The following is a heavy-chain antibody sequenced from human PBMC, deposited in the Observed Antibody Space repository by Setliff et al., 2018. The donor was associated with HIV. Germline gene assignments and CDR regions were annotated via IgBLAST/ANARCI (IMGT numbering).Heavy chain of an antibody. CDR1: GNSFSGYH. CDR2: IYYTGST. V-gene: IGHV4-4*07. CDR3: DRSIYGSGTYPLDV. J-gene: IGHJ4*02. D-gene: IGHD3-10*01. Sequence: SETLSLTCNYSGNSFSGYHWNWIRQPAGKGLEWLGRIYYTGSTEYNPSLKSRLTMSMDTSKDQFSLRLVSLTTADTAVYYCDRSIYGSGTYPLDVWGPGTLVTVSS.